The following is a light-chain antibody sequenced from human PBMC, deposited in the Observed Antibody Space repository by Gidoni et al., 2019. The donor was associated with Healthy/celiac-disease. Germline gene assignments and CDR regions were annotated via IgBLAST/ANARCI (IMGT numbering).Light chain of an antibody. Sequence: DIKMTQSPSTLSASVGDRVTITCRASQSISSWLAWYQQKPGKAPKLLIYQASSLESGVPSRFRGSGSGTEFTLTISSLQPDDFATYYCQQYNSYPSTFGQGTKLEIK. CDR3: QQYNSYPST. CDR2: QAS. J-gene: IGKJ2*01. V-gene: IGKV1-5*03. CDR1: QSISSW.